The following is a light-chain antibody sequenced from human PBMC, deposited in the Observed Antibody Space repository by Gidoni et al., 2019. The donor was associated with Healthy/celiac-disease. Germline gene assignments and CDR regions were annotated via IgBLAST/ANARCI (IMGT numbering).Light chain of an antibody. J-gene: IGLJ2*01. CDR3: QAWDSNTVV. CDR1: KWGDKY. Sequence: SYELTQPPSVSVSRGQTASITCSGDKWGDKYACWYQQKQVQSPVLIIYQDSKRPSGTPERFSGSNSGNTATLTISGTQAMDEVDYSCQAWDSNTVVFGGGTKLTVL. V-gene: IGLV3-1*01. CDR2: QDS.